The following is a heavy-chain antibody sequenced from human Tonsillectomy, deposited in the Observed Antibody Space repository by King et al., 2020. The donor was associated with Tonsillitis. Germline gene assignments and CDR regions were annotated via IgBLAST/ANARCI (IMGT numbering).Heavy chain of an antibody. Sequence: VQLQQWGAGLLKPSETLSLTCAVYGGSFSGYYCSWIRQPPGKGLEWIGEINHSGSTNYNPSLKSRVTISVDTSKNQFSLKLSSVTAADTAVYYCARIQATYYYDSSGSWAFDIWGQGTMVTVSS. CDR2: INHSGST. J-gene: IGHJ3*02. CDR3: ARIQATYYYDSSGSWAFDI. CDR1: GGSFSGYY. V-gene: IGHV4-34*01. D-gene: IGHD3-22*01.